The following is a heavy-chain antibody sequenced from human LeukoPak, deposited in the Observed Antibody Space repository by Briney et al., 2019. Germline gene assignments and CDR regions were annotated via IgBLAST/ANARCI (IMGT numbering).Heavy chain of an antibody. CDR2: ISSSSAYI. Sequence: GGSLRLSCVASGFIFSDYSMDWVRQAPGKGLEWVSSISSSSAYIFYSDSVKGRFTISRDNAKNSLYLQMNSLRAEDTAVYYCAELGITMIGGVWGKGTTVTISS. CDR3: AELGITMIGGV. D-gene: IGHD3-10*02. J-gene: IGHJ6*04. CDR1: GFIFSDYS. V-gene: IGHV3-21*01.